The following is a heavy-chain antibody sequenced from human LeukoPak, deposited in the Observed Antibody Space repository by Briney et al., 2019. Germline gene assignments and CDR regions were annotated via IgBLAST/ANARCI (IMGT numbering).Heavy chain of an antibody. Sequence: ASVKVSCKASGYTFTGYYMHWVRQAPGQGLEWMGGINPNSGGTNYAQKFQGRVTMTRDTSISTAYMELSRLRSDDTAVYYCARVETYCGGDCYSHFDYWGQGTLVTVSS. CDR2: INPNSGGT. J-gene: IGHJ4*02. V-gene: IGHV1-2*02. CDR3: ARVETYCGGDCYSHFDY. D-gene: IGHD2-21*02. CDR1: GYTFTGYY.